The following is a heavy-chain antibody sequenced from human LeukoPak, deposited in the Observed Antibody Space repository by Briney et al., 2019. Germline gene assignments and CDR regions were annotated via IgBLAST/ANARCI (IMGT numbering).Heavy chain of an antibody. CDR1: GFTFSNYA. D-gene: IGHD4-17*01. CDR3: ASRDDYGDRVDY. Sequence: PGRSLRLSCAASGFTFSNYAMYWVCQAPGEGLEWVAIISYDGSNQYYADSVKGRFTISRDNSKNTVYLQMNSLRVEDTAVYYCASRDDYGDRVDYWGQGTLVTVSS. J-gene: IGHJ4*02. CDR2: ISYDGSNQ. V-gene: IGHV3-30-3*01.